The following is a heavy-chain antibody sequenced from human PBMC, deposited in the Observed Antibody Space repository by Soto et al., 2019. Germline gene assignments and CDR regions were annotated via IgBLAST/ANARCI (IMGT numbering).Heavy chain of an antibody. Sequence: QVQLQESGPGLVKPSQTLSLTCTVSGGSISGDGYYWTWIRQHPGKGLEWIGYIYDTGTTRYNPSLKSRVSISGDMWKIQFSLTVTSVTAADTAMYYGARGGVRTTFPHWGQGTLVTVSS. V-gene: IGHV4-31*03. CDR2: IYDTGTT. J-gene: IGHJ4*02. D-gene: IGHD1-7*01. CDR1: GGSISGDGYY. CDR3: ARGGVRTTFPH.